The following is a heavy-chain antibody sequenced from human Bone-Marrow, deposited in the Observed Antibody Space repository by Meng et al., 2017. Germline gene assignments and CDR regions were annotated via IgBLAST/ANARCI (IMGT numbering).Heavy chain of an antibody. CDR1: GYTFTGYY. CDR3: ARVLGYCSSTSCRPDDY. Sequence: ASVKVSCKASGYTFTGYYMHWVRQAPGQGLEWMGRINPNSGGTNYAQKFQGRVTMTRDTSISTAYMELSSVTAADTAVYYCARVLGYCSSTSCRPDDYWGQGTLVTVSS. CDR2: INPNSGGT. D-gene: IGHD2-2*01. V-gene: IGHV1-2*06. J-gene: IGHJ4*02.